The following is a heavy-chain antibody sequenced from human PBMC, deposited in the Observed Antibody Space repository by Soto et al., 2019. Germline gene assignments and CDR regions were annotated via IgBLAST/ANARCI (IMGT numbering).Heavy chain of an antibody. CDR3: ARASYCGDDCYQNFDY. Sequence: VASVKVSCKASGGTYPITWVRQAPGQGLEWMGGIIPIFGTANYAQRFQGRVTITADKSTSTAYMELSSLTSEDTAVYYCARASYCGDDCYQNFDYWGQGTLVTVSS. CDR1: GGTYP. CDR2: IIPIFGTA. J-gene: IGHJ4*02. D-gene: IGHD2-21*02. V-gene: IGHV1-69*06.